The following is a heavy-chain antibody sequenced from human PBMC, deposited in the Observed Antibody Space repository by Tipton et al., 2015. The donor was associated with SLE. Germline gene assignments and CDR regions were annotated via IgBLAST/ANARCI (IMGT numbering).Heavy chain of an antibody. Sequence: RSLRLSCAASGFTFSSYAMHWVRQAPGKGLERVAVISYDGSNKYYADSVKGRFTISRDNSKNTLYLQMNSLRAEDTAVYYCAREGTISGALDAFDIWGQGTMVTVSS. D-gene: IGHD3-3*01. CDR2: ISYDGSNK. V-gene: IGHV3-30*04. CDR1: GFTFSSYA. CDR3: AREGTISGALDAFDI. J-gene: IGHJ3*02.